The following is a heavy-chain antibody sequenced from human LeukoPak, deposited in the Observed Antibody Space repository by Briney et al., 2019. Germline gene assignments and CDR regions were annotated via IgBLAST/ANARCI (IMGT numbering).Heavy chain of an antibody. CDR1: GFTFSNYA. Sequence: GGSLRLSCAASGFTFSNYAMGWVRQAPGKGLEWVSGVSGSGARTYYADAVKGRFTISRDNSKNTLYLQMNSLTAEDTAVYYCAKDRAYSSTWYTGDYWGQGTLVTVSS. D-gene: IGHD6-13*01. J-gene: IGHJ4*02. CDR3: AKDRAYSSTWYTGDY. CDR2: VSGSGART. V-gene: IGHV3-23*01.